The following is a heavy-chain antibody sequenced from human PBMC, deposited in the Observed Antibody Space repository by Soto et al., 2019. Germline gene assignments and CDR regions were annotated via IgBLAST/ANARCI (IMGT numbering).Heavy chain of an antibody. CDR1: GGSISSNY. V-gene: IGHV4-59*01. J-gene: IGHJ4*02. D-gene: IGHD6-13*01. CDR2: VYNSGST. Sequence: SETLSLTCTVSGGSISSNYWTWIRQPPGKGLEWIGYVYNSGSTNYNPSLKSRVTISEDTSKSQFSLKVNSMTAADTAVYYCARYRREAVAGYTLGNWGQGILVTVSS. CDR3: ARYRREAVAGYTLGN.